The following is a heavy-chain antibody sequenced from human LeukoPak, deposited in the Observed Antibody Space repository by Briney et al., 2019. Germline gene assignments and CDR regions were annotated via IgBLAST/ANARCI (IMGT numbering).Heavy chain of an antibody. J-gene: IGHJ6*03. CDR3: ARDLDHGYKYYYYYYMDG. V-gene: IGHV1-69*13. Sequence: SVKVSCKASGGTFSSYAISWVRQAPGQGLEWMGVIIPIFGTANYSQKFQGRVTITADESTSTAYMELSRLRSEDKAVYYCARDLDHGYKYYYYYYMDGWGKGTTVTASS. CDR1: GGTFSSYA. CDR2: IIPIFGTA. D-gene: IGHD5-18*01.